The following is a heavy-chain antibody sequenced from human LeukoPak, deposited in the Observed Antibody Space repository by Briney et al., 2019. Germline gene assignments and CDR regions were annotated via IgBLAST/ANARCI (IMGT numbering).Heavy chain of an antibody. CDR3: ARGGGERLYYYYMDV. D-gene: IGHD4-17*01. Sequence: ASVKVSCKASGYTFTSYDINWVRQATGQGLEWMGWMNPNSCNTGYAQKFQGRVTITRNTSISTAYMELSSLRSEDTAVYYCARGGGERLYYYYMDVWGKGTTVTVSS. V-gene: IGHV1-8*03. J-gene: IGHJ6*03. CDR2: MNPNSCNT. CDR1: GYTFTSYD.